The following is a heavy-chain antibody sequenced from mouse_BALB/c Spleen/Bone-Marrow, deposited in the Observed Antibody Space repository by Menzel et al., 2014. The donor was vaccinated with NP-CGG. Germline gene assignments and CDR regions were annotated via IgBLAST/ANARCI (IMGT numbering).Heavy chain of an antibody. Sequence: VQLQQSGPELVKPGASVKMSCKASGYTFTDYVITWVKQRTGQGLEWIGEIYPGSGSTYYNEKFKGKATLTADKSSNTGGMQGGSLTSEGSAVYFWAGWDGSCRCGMEYWGEGTSVTVSS. J-gene: IGHJ4*01. V-gene: IGHV1-77*01. CDR2: IYPGSGST. D-gene: IGHD1-1*02. CDR3: AGWDGSCRCGMEY. CDR1: GYTFTDYV.